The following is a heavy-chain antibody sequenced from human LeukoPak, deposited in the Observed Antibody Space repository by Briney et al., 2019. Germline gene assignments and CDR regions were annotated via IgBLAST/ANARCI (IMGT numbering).Heavy chain of an antibody. V-gene: IGHV3-33*08. D-gene: IGHD3-22*01. CDR3: ARARITMIHGWFDP. J-gene: IGHJ5*02. CDR1: GFTFSSYG. CDR2: IWYDGSNK. Sequence: GGSLRLSCAASGFTFSSYGMHWVRQAPGKGLEWVAVIWYDGSNKYYADSVKGRFTISGDNSKNTLYLQMNSLRAEDTAVYYCARARITMIHGWFDPWGQGTLVTVSS.